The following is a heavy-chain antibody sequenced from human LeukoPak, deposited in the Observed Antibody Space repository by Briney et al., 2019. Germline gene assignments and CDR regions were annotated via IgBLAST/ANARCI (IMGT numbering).Heavy chain of an antibody. J-gene: IGHJ4*02. D-gene: IGHD3-22*01. V-gene: IGHV3-48*01. CDR3: AGDSSVKLPTPYDY. CDR2: ISSSSGTI. Sequence: GGSLRLSCAASGFTFSSYSMNLVRQAPGKGLEWVSYISSSSGTIYYADSVKGRFTISRDNAKNSLYLQMNSLRAEDTAVYYCAGDSSVKLPTPYDYWGQGTLVTVSS. CDR1: GFTFSSYS.